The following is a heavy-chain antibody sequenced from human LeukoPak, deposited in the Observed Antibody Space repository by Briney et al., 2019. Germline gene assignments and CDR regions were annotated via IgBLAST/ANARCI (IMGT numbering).Heavy chain of an antibody. D-gene: IGHD3-22*01. CDR1: GFTFSTYG. Sequence: PGGTLRLSCAASGFTFSTYGMSWVRQAPGKGLEWVSAISGSGGSTYYADSAKGRFTISRDNSKNTLYLQMNSLRAEDTAVYYCAKDRYYYDSSGLNWSDAFDIWGQGTMVTVSS. CDR3: AKDRYYYDSSGLNWSDAFDI. J-gene: IGHJ3*02. V-gene: IGHV3-23*01. CDR2: ISGSGGST.